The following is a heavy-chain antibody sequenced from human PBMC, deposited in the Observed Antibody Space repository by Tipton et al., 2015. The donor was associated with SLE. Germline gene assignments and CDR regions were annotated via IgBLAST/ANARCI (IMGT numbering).Heavy chain of an antibody. D-gene: IGHD1-26*01. Sequence: TLSLTCTVSGDSITNSNNFWAWIRQPPGKGLEWIGSISYTGNTYYNPSLNSRVTLSLDMSMNQFSLKLSSVTAADTAVYYCARPGVRGSYYGYFQHWGQGTLVTVSS. V-gene: IGHV4-39*07. CDR3: ARPGVRGSYYGYFQH. CDR2: ISYTGNT. CDR1: GDSITNSNNF. J-gene: IGHJ1*01.